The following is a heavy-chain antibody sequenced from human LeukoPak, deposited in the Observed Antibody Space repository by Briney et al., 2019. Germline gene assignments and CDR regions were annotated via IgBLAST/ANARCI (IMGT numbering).Heavy chain of an antibody. CDR1: GFSFSDYA. CDR3: AKRWQGNSRALDY. CDR2: ITGSGGTT. V-gene: IGHV3-23*01. D-gene: IGHD4-23*01. Sequence: TGGSLRLSCAASGFSFSDYAITWVRQAPGKGLEWVSAITGSGGTTYYADSVKGRFTIPRDNSKNTLFLQMNSLRAEDTAVYYCAKRWQGNSRALDYWGQGTLVTVSS. J-gene: IGHJ4*02.